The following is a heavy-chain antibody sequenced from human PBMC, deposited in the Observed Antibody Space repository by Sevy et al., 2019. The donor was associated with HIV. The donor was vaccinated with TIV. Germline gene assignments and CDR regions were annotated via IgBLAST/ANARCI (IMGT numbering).Heavy chain of an antibody. D-gene: IGHD3-22*01. CDR2: IRSKANSYAT. V-gene: IGHV3-73*01. J-gene: IGHJ6*03. Sequence: GGSLRLSCAASGFTFSGSAMHWVRQASGKGLEWVGRIRSKANSYATANAASVKGRFTISRDDSKNTAYLQMNSLKTEDTAVYDCTRRGFITSYYYYMDVWGKGTTVTVSS. CDR3: TRRGFITSYYYYMDV. CDR1: GFTFSGSA.